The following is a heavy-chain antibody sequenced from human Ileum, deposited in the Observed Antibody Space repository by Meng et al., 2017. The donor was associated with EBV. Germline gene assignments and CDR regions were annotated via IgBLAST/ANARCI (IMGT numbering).Heavy chain of an antibody. CDR1: GFTFKNAW. V-gene: IGHV3-15*01. Sequence: GGGFVKPGGSFRFYCAGSGFTFKNAWMRWVRQAPGKGLEWVGRIRTKTNGGTADYAAPVKGRFSISRDDSKNTLYLQMNSLKIEDTAMYYCTTGKQWLVPWGQGTLVTVSS. CDR2: IRTKTNGGTA. J-gene: IGHJ5*02. D-gene: IGHD6-19*01. CDR3: TTGKQWLVP.